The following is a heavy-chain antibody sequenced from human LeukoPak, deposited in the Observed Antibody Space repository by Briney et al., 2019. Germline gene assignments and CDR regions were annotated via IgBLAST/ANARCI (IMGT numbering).Heavy chain of an antibody. V-gene: IGHV4-34*01. CDR1: GGSFSGYY. J-gene: IGHJ5*02. Sequence: SETLSLTCAVYGGSFSGYYWSWIRQPPREGLEWIGEINHSGSTNYNPSLKSRVTISVDTSKNQFSLKLSSVTAADTAVYYCARWGRVAAAAFDPWGQGTLVTVSS. D-gene: IGHD6-13*01. CDR2: INHSGST. CDR3: ARWGRVAAAAFDP.